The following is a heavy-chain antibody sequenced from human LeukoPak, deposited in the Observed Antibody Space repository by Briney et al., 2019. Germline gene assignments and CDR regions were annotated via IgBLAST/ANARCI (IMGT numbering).Heavy chain of an antibody. J-gene: IGHJ3*02. V-gene: IGHV3-48*04. CDR3: ARARVDSSGSPGDAFDI. CDR2: ISSSSSTI. Sequence: GGSLRLSCAASGFTFSSYSMNWVRQAPGKGLEWVSYISSSSSTIYYADSVKGRFTISRDNAKNSLYLQMNSLRAEDTAVYYCARARVDSSGSPGDAFDIWGQGTMVTVSS. D-gene: IGHD3-22*01. CDR1: GFTFSSYS.